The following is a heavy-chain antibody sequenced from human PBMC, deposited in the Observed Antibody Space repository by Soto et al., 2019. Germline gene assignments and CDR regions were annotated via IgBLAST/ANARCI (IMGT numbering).Heavy chain of an antibody. CDR3: ARDTEIFDAFDI. CDR1: GFSISSYY. V-gene: IGHV4-59*01. J-gene: IGHJ3*02. Sequence: SDTLSLTCTVSGFSISSYYWSWIRQPPGKGLEWIGYIYYSGSTNYNPSLKSRVTISVDTSKNQFSLKLSSVTAADTAVYYCARDTEIFDAFDIWGQGTMVNVSS. D-gene: IGHD3-3*01. CDR2: IYYSGST.